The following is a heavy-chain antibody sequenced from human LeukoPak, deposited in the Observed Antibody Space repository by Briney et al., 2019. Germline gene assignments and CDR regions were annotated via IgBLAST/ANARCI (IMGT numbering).Heavy chain of an antibody. Sequence: GGSLRLSRAASGFTFSSYAMHWVRQAPGKGLEWVAVISYDGSNKYYADSVKGRFTISRDNSKNTLYLQMNSLRAEDTAVYYCARGTVTTFNYYGMDVWGKGTTVTVSS. CDR3: ARGTVTTFNYYGMDV. CDR2: ISYDGSNK. CDR1: GFTFSSYA. D-gene: IGHD4-17*01. V-gene: IGHV3-30*04. J-gene: IGHJ6*04.